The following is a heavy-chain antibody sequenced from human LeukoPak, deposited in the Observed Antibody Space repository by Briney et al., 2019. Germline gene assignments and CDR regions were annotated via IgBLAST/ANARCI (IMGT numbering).Heavy chain of an antibody. V-gene: IGHV3-23*01. D-gene: IGHD3-16*02. J-gene: IGHJ4*02. CDR2: ISSSGGST. CDR1: GFTLSSYA. CDR3: ARSLSSRFSGPRRPYYFDS. Sequence: GGSLRLSCAASGFTLSSYAMSWVRQAPGKGLQWVSGISSSGGSTYYVDSVKGRFTISTDNSKNTLYLQMNSLRAEGTAVYYCARSLSSRFSGPRRPYYFDSWGQGTLVTVSS.